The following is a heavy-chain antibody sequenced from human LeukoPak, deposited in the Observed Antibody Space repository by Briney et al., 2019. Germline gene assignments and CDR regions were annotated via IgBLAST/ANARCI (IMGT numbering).Heavy chain of an antibody. CDR1: GGSISSGGYY. J-gene: IGHJ4*02. CDR3: ASSVAAPGITDFDY. CDR2: IYYSGST. D-gene: IGHD1-14*01. V-gene: IGHV4-31*03. Sequence: SQTLSLTCTVSGGSISSGGYYWSWIRQHPGKGLEWIGYIYYSGSTYYNPSLKSRVTISLDTSKTQLSLRLTSVTAADTAVYYCASSVAAPGITDFDYWGQGILVTVSS.